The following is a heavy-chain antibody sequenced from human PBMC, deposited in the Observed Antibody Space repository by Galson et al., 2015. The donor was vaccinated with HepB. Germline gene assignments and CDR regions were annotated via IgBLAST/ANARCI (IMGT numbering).Heavy chain of an antibody. CDR1: GFTFSSYG. J-gene: IGHJ4*02. V-gene: IGHV3-33*08. D-gene: IGHD6-19*01. Sequence: SLRLSCAASGFTFSSYGMHWVRQAPGKGLEWVAVIWYDGSNKYYADSVKGRFTISRDNSKNTMYLQMNSLRAEDTAVYYCARPSSGWYGGGYFDYWGQGTLVTVSS. CDR2: IWYDGSNK. CDR3: ARPSSGWYGGGYFDY.